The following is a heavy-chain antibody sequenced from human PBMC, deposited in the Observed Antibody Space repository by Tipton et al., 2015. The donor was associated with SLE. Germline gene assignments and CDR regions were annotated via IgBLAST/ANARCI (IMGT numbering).Heavy chain of an antibody. D-gene: IGHD4-17*01. V-gene: IGHV4-59*11. CDR2: IFYSGST. Sequence: TLSLTCTVSGASISSHYWNWIRQTPGEGLEWIGYIFYSGSTNYNPSLKSRVTISVDTSKNQFSLKLTSVTSAGTAVYYCARVNGDYGDAFDIWGQGTLVTVSS. CDR1: GASISSHY. CDR3: ARVNGDYGDAFDI. J-gene: IGHJ3*02.